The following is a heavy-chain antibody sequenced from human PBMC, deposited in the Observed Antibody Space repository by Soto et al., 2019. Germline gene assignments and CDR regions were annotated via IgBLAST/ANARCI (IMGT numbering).Heavy chain of an antibody. D-gene: IGHD3-10*01. CDR1: GYTFTNNW. V-gene: IGHV5-51*01. CDR3: ARRYEYHYGSGKYFGRDV. J-gene: IGHJ6*02. Sequence: GESLKISCKGSGYTFTNNWVGWVRQMPGKGLEWMGIIYPGDSDTRYSPSFQGQVTISVDKSIATAYLQWSSLKASDTAMYYCARRYEYHYGSGKYFGRDVRGQGTKVTVSS. CDR2: IYPGDSDT.